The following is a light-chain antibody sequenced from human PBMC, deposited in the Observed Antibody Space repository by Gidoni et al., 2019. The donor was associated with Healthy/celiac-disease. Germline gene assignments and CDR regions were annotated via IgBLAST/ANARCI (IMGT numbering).Light chain of an antibody. V-gene: IGKV1-39*01. CDR2: AAS. J-gene: IGKJ5*01. Sequence: DIQMTQSPSSLSASVGDRVTITCRAGQSISSYLNWYQQKPGKAPKLLIYAASSLQSGVPSRFSGSGSVTDFTLTISSLQPEDFATYYCQQSYSTPITFXXXTRLEIK. CDR3: QQSYSTPIT. CDR1: QSISSY.